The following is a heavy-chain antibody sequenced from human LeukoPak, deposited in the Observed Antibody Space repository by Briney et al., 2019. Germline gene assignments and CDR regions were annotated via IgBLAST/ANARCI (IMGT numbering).Heavy chain of an antibody. V-gene: IGHV4-39*01. Sequence: SETLSLTCTVSGGSISSSSYYWGWIRQPPGKGLEWIGSIYCSGSTYYNPSLKSRVTISVDTSKNQFSLKLSSVTAADTAVYYCARGITIFGVASPPDYWGQGTLVAVSS. CDR2: IYCSGST. D-gene: IGHD3-3*01. J-gene: IGHJ4*02. CDR3: ARGITIFGVASPPDY. CDR1: GGSISSSSYY.